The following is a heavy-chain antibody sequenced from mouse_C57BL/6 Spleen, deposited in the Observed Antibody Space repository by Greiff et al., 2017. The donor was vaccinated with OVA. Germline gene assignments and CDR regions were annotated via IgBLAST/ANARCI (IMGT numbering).Heavy chain of an antibody. CDR2: IDPSDSET. J-gene: IGHJ4*01. CDR3: ARIYYGNYGAMDY. V-gene: IGHV1-52*01. Sequence: VQLQQPGAELVRPGSSVKLSCKASGYTFTSYWMHWVKQRPIQGLEWIGNIDPSDSETHYNQKFKDKATLTVDKSSSTAYMQLSSLTSEDSAVYYCARIYYGNYGAMDYWGQGTSVTVSS. CDR1: GYTFTSYW. D-gene: IGHD2-1*01.